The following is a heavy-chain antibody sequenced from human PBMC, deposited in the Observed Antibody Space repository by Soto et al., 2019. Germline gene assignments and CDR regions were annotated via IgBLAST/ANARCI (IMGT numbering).Heavy chain of an antibody. Sequence: QLQLQESGPGLVKPSETLSLTCTVSGDSISSTNYYWGWIRQPPGKGLEWIGIVHYYGRTYYNPSRKSPRAISVDTSPVALKLTSVTAADTALYYCARLPHHMARECYFDIWGPGTLVTVSS. V-gene: IGHV4-39*01. CDR1: GDSISSTNYY. CDR2: VHYYGRT. CDR3: ARLPHHMARECYFDI. D-gene: IGHD3-10*01. J-gene: IGHJ4*02.